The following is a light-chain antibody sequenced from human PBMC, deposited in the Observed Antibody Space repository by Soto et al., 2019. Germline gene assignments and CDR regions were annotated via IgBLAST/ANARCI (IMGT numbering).Light chain of an antibody. CDR1: SSDVGGYNY. V-gene: IGLV2-8*01. CDR3: SSYAGSNNFV. CDR2: EVS. J-gene: IGLJ2*01. Sequence: QSALTQPPSASGSPGQSVTISCTGTSSDVGGYNYVSWYQQYPGKAPKLVIYEVSKRPSGVPDRFSGFKSGNTASLTVSGLQAEDEAEYYCSSYAGSNNFVFGGGTKLTVL.